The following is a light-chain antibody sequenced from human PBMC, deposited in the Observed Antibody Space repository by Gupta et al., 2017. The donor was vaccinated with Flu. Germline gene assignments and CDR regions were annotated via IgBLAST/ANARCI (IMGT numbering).Light chain of an antibody. V-gene: IGLV8-61*01. CDR2: STN. Sequence: QTVVTQEPSFSVSPGGTVTLTCGLSSGSVSTSYYPSWYQQTPGQAPRTLIYSTNTRSSGVPDRFSGSILGSKAALTITGAQADDESDYYCVLYMGSGIWVFGGGTKLTGL. J-gene: IGLJ3*02. CDR1: SGSVSTSYY. CDR3: VLYMGSGIWV.